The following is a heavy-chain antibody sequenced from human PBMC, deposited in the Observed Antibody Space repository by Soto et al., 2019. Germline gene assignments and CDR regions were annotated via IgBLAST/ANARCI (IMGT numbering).Heavy chain of an antibody. J-gene: IGHJ4*02. D-gene: IGHD3-10*01. CDR3: ARLQTNYYGSGSTPIDY. CDR1: GGSISNYY. V-gene: IGHV4-59*01. Sequence: KPSETLSLTCTVSGGSISNYYWSWIRQPPGKGLEWIGYMYYRGSTNYNPSLKSRITISVDTSKNQFSLELSSVTAADTALYYCARLQTNYYGSGSTPIDYWGQGTLVTVFS. CDR2: MYYRGST.